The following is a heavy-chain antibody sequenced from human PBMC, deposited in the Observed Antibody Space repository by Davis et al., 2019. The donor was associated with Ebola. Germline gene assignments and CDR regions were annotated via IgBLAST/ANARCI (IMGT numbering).Heavy chain of an antibody. CDR3: ARVALSIAAAVD. Sequence: ASVKVSCKASGYTFTSNGISWVRQAPGQGLEWMGWISTHRGNTDYGQTFQGRVTLTADTSTSTAYMELRSLRSDDTAVYYCARVALSIAAAVDWGQGTLVIVSS. V-gene: IGHV1-18*04. D-gene: IGHD6-13*01. CDR2: ISTHRGNT. J-gene: IGHJ4*02. CDR1: GYTFTSNG.